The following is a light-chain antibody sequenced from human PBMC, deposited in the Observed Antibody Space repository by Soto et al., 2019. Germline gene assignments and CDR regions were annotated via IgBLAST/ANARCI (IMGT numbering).Light chain of an antibody. CDR2: WAS. CDR1: QSVLFSSNNKNY. Sequence: DIVMTQSPDSLAVSLGERATLNCKSSQSVLFSSNNKNYLAWYQQKPGQPPKVIIYWASTGESGVHDRFSGSGSGTDFTLTISSLQAEDVAVYYCHQYYSSPWTFGQGTKVEIK. CDR3: HQYYSSPWT. J-gene: IGKJ1*01. V-gene: IGKV4-1*01.